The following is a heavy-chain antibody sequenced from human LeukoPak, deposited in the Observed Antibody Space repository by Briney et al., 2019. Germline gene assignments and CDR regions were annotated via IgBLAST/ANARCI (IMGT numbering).Heavy chain of an antibody. V-gene: IGHV3-21*01. CDR2: ISSSSSYI. Sequence: GGSLRLSCAASGFTFSSYSMNWVRQAPGKGLEWVSSISSSSSYIYYADSVKGRFTISRDNAKNSLYLQMNSLRAEDTAVYYCARAHSPYSSSDYYYMDVWGKGTTVTVSS. J-gene: IGHJ6*03. CDR1: GFTFSSYS. D-gene: IGHD6-13*01. CDR3: ARAHSPYSSSDYYYMDV.